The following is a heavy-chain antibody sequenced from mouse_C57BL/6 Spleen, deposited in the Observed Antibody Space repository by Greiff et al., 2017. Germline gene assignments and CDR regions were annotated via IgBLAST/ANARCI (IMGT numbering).Heavy chain of an antibody. CDR3: ATYYYGSSSFAY. Sequence: VQLQQSGAELAKPGASVTLSCKASGYTFTSYWMHWVKQRPGQGLEWIGYINPSSGYTKYNQKFKDKATLTADKSSSTAYMQLSSLTYEDSAVYYCATYYYGSSSFAYWGQGTLVTVSA. D-gene: IGHD1-1*01. CDR2: INPSSGYT. V-gene: IGHV1-7*01. CDR1: GYTFTSYW. J-gene: IGHJ3*01.